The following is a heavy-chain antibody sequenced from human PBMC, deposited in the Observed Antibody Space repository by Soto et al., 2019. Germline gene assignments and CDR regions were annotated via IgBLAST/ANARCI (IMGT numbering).Heavy chain of an antibody. Sequence: SETLSLTCAVSGGSISSGGYSWSWIRQPPGKGLEWIGYIYHGGYTYYNPSLKSRVTISVDTSKNQFSLKLSSVTAADTAVYYCVRVTEQQRYNWFDPRGQRTPVTVSS. CDR2: IYHGGYT. CDR3: VRVTEQQRYNWFDP. J-gene: IGHJ5*02. D-gene: IGHD6-13*01. CDR1: GGSISSGGYS. V-gene: IGHV4-30-2*01.